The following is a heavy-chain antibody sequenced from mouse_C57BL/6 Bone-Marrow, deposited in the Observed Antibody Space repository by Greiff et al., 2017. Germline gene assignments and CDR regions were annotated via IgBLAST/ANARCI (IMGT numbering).Heavy chain of an antibody. Sequence: QVQLQQPGAELVQPGASVKLSCKASGYTFTSYWMHWVKQRPGQGLEWIGMIHPNSGSTNYNEKFKSKATLTVDKSSSTAYMQLSSLTSEDSAVYYCARRGGNPLAMDYWGQGTSVTVSS. J-gene: IGHJ4*01. D-gene: IGHD2-1*01. CDR3: ARRGGNPLAMDY. CDR2: IHPNSGST. V-gene: IGHV1-64*01. CDR1: GYTFTSYW.